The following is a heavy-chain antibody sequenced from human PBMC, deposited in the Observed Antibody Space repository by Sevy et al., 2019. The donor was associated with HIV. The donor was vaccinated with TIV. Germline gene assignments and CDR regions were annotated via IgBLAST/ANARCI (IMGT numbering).Heavy chain of an antibody. CDR1: GFTFSSYS. CDR3: ARATRVVRGAFDY. D-gene: IGHD3-10*01. CDR2: ISSSSYI. J-gene: IGHJ4*02. V-gene: IGHV3-21*01. Sequence: GGSLRLSCAASGFTFSSYSMNWVRQAPGKGLEWVSSISSSSYIYYADSVKGRFTISRDNAKNSLYLQMNSLRAEDTAVYYCARATRVVRGAFDYWGQGTLVTVSS.